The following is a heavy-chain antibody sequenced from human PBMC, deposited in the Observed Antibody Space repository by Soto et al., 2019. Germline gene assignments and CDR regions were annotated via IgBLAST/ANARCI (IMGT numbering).Heavy chain of an antibody. CDR2: IIPIFGTA. D-gene: IGHD6-6*01. CDR1: GGTFSSYA. J-gene: IGHJ4*02. Sequence: ASVKVSCKASGGTFSSYAISWVRRAPGQGLEWMGGIIPIFGTANYAQKFQGRVTITADKSTSTAYMELSSLRSEDTAVYYCAFRLAARPEYYFDYWGQGTLVTVSS. CDR3: AFRLAARPEYYFDY. V-gene: IGHV1-69*06.